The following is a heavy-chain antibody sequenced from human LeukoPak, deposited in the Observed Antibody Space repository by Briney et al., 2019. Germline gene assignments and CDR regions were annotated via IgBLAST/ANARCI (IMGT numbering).Heavy chain of an antibody. J-gene: IGHJ6*04. CDR1: GFTFDDYD. V-gene: IGHV3-48*03. D-gene: IGHD3-10*02. CDR2: ISSSGSTI. CDR3: AELGITMIGGV. Sequence: GGSLRLSCAASGFTFDDYDLNWVRQAPGKGLEWVSYISSSGSTIYYADSVKGRFTISRDNAKNSLYLQMNSLRAEDTAVYYCAELGITMIGGVWGKGTTVTISS.